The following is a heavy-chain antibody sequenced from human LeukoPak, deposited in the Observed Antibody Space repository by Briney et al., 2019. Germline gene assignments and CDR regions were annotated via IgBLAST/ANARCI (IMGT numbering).Heavy chain of an antibody. D-gene: IGHD3-22*01. CDR1: GFTFSSYG. CDR3: AKDKYYYDSSGYYGGGLVYYFDY. CDR2: ISGSGGST. J-gene: IGHJ4*02. V-gene: IGHV3-23*01. Sequence: GGSLRLSCAASGFTFSSYGMSWVRQAPGKGLEWVSAISGSGGSTYYADSVKGRFTISRDNSKNTLYLQMNSLRAEDTAVYYCAKDKYYYDSSGYYGGGLVYYFDYWGQGTLVTVSS.